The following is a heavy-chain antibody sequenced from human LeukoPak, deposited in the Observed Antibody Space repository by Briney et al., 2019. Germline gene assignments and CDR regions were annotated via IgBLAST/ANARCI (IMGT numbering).Heavy chain of an antibody. J-gene: IGHJ4*02. CDR1: GGTFSSYA. V-gene: IGHV1-69*05. CDR3: AYTRGDYGDYVDDDY. CDR2: IIPIFGTA. Sequence: ASVKVSCKASGGTFSSYAISWVRQAPGQGLEWMGRIIPIFGTANYAQKFQGRVTITTDESTSTAYMELSSLRSEDTAMYYCAYTRGDYGDYVDDDYWGQGTLVTVSS. D-gene: IGHD4-17*01.